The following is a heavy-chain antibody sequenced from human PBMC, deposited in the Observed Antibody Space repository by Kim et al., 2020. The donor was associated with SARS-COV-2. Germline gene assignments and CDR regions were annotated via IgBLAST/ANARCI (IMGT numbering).Heavy chain of an antibody. J-gene: IGHJ3*01. CDR1: GFTFSGSA. Sequence: GGSLRLSCAASGFTFSGSAMHWVRQASAKGLEWVGRIKSKANRYATAYAASVKGRFTISRDDSKNTAHLQMNSLKTEDTAVSYCTTSRRPIEVVIAIGDAF. D-gene: IGHD2-21*01. V-gene: IGHV3-73*01. CDR2: IKSKANRYAT. CDR3: TTSRRPIEVVIAIGDAF.